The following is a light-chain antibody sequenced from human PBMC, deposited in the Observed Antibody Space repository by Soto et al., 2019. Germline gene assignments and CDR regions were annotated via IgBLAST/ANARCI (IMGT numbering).Light chain of an antibody. CDR1: QSVSSN. V-gene: IGKV3-15*01. J-gene: IGKJ3*01. CDR3: QEDEDLPSRFP. Sequence: EIVLTQTPATLSVSPGERATLSCRASQSVSSNLAWYQQKPGQAPRLLIYGASSRATGIPVRFSGRGFETEFHLTFASLESEDFAVYYCQEDEDLPSRFPFGPGTKVDIK. CDR2: GAS.